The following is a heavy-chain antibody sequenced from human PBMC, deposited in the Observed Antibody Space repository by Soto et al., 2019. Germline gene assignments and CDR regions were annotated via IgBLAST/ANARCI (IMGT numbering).Heavy chain of an antibody. V-gene: IGHV1-69*13. J-gene: IGHJ4*02. CDR1: GGTFSSYA. D-gene: IGHD3-22*01. CDR3: ASEPIYYNDGSGYYQLGY. Sequence: SVKVSCKASGGTFSSYAISWVRLAPGQGLEWMGGIIPIFGTANYAQKFQGRVTITADESTSTAYMELRSLTSGDTAVYYCASEPIYYNDGSGYYQLGYWGQGTLVAVSS. CDR2: IIPIFGTA.